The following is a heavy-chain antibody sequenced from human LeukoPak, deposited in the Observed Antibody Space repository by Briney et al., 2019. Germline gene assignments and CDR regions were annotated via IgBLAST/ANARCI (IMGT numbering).Heavy chain of an antibody. J-gene: IGHJ5*02. Sequence: PSETLSLTCALSGGSISSGGYSWSWIRQPPGKGLEWIGYIYHSGSTYYNPSLKSRVTISVDRSKNQFSLKLSSVTAADTAVYYCARVRIPDPKFDPWGQGTLVTVSS. CDR1: GGSISSGGYS. CDR3: ARVRIPDPKFDP. D-gene: IGHD1-14*01. V-gene: IGHV4-30-2*01. CDR2: IYHSGST.